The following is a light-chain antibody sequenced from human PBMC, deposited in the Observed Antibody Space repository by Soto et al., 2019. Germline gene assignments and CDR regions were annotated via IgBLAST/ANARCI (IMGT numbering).Light chain of an antibody. Sequence: IQLTQSPYSLSASVGASATLTCQDSRGISSYSAWQQQTPGKAPKLLVYSAATPQSGVPSRFSGSGSGPDFTLTISSLQPEDSATYFCQQLNSYPQTFGQGTRLQI. V-gene: IGKV1-9*01. CDR1: RGISSY. CDR2: SAA. J-gene: IGKJ5*01. CDR3: QQLNSYPQT.